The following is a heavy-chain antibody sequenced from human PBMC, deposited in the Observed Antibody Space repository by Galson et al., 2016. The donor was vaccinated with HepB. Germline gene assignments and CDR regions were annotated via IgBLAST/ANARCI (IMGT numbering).Heavy chain of an antibody. J-gene: IGHJ4*02. Sequence: SETLSLTCAVYGGSFSTYYWNWIRQAPGKGLEWIGEINQLGSPKYNPSLKSRVTISLDTSKSQFSLRLTSVTTADTAVYYCARFEGSGNDFVGHWGQGTLVTVAS. V-gene: IGHV4-34*01. CDR2: INQLGSP. CDR1: GGSFSTYY. CDR3: ARFEGSGNDFVGH. D-gene: IGHD3-10*01.